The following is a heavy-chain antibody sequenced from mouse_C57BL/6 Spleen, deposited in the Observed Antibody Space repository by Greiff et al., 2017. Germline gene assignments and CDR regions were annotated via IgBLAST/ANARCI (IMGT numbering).Heavy chain of an antibody. V-gene: IGHV1-55*01. CDR1: GYTFTSYW. D-gene: IGHD1-1*01. CDR2: IYPGSGST. CDR3: ARCDYYGSSYLYAMDY. Sequence: QVQLQQPGAELVKPGASVKMSCKASGYTFTSYWITWVKQRPGQGLEWIGDIYPGSGSTNYNEKFKSKATMTVDTSSSTAYMQLSSLTSEASAVYSCARCDYYGSSYLYAMDYWGQGTSVTVSS. J-gene: IGHJ4*01.